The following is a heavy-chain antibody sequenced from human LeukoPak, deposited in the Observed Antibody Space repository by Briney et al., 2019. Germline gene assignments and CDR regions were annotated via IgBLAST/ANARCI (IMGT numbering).Heavy chain of an antibody. CDR2: IYSGGST. CDR1: GFTVSSNY. J-gene: IGHJ4*02. Sequence: GGSLRLSCAASGFTVSSNYMSWVRQAPGKGLEWVSVIYSGGSTYYADSVKGRFTISRDNSKNTLYLQMNSLRAEDTAVYYCARTQSQSGTYRYYFGYWGQGTLVTVSS. D-gene: IGHD1-26*01. V-gene: IGHV3-53*01. CDR3: ARTQSQSGTYRYYFGY.